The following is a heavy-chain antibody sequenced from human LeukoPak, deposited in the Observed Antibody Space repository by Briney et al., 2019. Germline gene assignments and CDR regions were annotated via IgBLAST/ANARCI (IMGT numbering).Heavy chain of an antibody. Sequence: PGGSLRLSCAASGFTFSSYSMNWVRQAPGKGLEWVSSISSGSSYIYYTDSVKGRFTISRDNAKNSLYLQMNSLRAEDTAVYYCAREGSREVEMATEIGIGAFDIWGQGTMVTVSS. D-gene: IGHD5-24*01. CDR1: GFTFSSYS. CDR3: AREGSREVEMATEIGIGAFDI. V-gene: IGHV3-21*01. J-gene: IGHJ3*02. CDR2: ISSGSSYI.